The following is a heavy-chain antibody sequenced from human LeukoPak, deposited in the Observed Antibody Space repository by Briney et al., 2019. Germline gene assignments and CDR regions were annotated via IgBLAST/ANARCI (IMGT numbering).Heavy chain of an antibody. J-gene: IGHJ6*04. Sequence: GESLKISCKGSGYSFTSYWIGWVRQMPGKGLEWMGIIYPGDSDTRYSPSFQGQVTISADKSISTAYLQWSSLKASDTAMYYCARLYYGVDKNNYHDYHGMDVWGKGTTVTVSS. CDR2: IYPGDSDT. V-gene: IGHV5-51*01. D-gene: IGHD4-17*01. CDR1: GYSFTSYW. CDR3: ARLYYGVDKNNYHDYHGMDV.